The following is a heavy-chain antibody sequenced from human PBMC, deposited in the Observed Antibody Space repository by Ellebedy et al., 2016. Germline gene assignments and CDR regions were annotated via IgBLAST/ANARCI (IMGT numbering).Heavy chain of an antibody. J-gene: IGHJ6*03. CDR2: IYYSGST. CDR3: ARGEYYYYYMDV. V-gene: IGHV4-59*13. CDR1: GGSISSYY. Sequence: SETLSLTXTVSGGSISSYYWSWIRQPPGKGLEWIGYIYYSGSTNYNPSLKSRVTISVDTSKNQFSLKLSSVTAADTAVYYCARGEYYYYYMDVWGKGTTVTVSS.